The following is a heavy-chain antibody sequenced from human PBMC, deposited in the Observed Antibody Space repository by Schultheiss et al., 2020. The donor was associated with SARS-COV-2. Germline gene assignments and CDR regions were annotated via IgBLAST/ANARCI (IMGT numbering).Heavy chain of an antibody. V-gene: IGHV4-4*07. CDR2: IYTSGST. D-gene: IGHD3-16*01. CDR1: GDFFSTYY. J-gene: IGHJ6*02. CDR3: ARDAGLTPTGGRGMDV. Sequence: SETLSLTCTVSGDFFSTYYWTWIRQPAGKGLEWIGRIYTSGSTYYNPSLRSRVTISVDTSKNQFSLRLTSVTAADTAVYYCARDAGLTPTGGRGMDVWGQGTTVTVSS.